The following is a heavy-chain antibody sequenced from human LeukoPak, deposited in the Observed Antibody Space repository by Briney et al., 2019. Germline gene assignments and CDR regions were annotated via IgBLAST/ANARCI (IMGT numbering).Heavy chain of an antibody. CDR1: GYSFTSYW. V-gene: IGHV5-51*01. J-gene: IGHJ6*02. Sequence: PGESLKISCKGSGYSFTSYWIGWVRQMPGKGLEWMGIIYPGDSDTRYSPSFQGQVTISADKSISTAYLQWSSLKASDTAMYYCARQAPSNSSSNLYYYYYYGMDVWGQGTTVTVSS. CDR2: IYPGDSDT. CDR3: ARQAPSNSSSNLYYYYYYGMDV. D-gene: IGHD6-6*01.